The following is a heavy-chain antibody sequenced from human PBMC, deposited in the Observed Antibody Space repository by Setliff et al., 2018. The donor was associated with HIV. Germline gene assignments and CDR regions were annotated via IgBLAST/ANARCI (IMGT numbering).Heavy chain of an antibody. CDR2: INPNSGGT. V-gene: IGHV1-2*06. J-gene: IGHJ4*02. CDR3: ARDRSSYGWGVYY. D-gene: IGHD2-8*01. CDR1: GYTLTELS. Sequence: ASVKVSCKVSGYTLTELSMHWVRQAPGQGLEWMGRINPNSGGTNYAQKFQGRVTMARDTSISTAYMELSRLRSDDTAVYYCARDRSSYGWGVYYWGQGTLVTVSS.